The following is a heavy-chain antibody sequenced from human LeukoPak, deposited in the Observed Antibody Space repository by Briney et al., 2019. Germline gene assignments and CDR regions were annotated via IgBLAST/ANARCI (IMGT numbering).Heavy chain of an antibody. Sequence: PGGSLRLSCAASGFTFSSFAMNWVRQAPGKGLEWVSGISGSGDNTYYADSVKGRFTISRDNSKNTLYLQMHSLRAEDTAIYRCARNTNYAFDVWGQGTVVTVSS. CDR3: ARNTNYAFDV. CDR2: ISGSGDNT. D-gene: IGHD1/OR15-1a*01. CDR1: GFTFSSFA. V-gene: IGHV3-23*01. J-gene: IGHJ3*01.